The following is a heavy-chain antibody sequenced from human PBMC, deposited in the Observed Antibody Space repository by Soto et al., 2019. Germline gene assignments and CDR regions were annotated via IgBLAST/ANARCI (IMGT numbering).Heavy chain of an antibody. CDR2: IYYSGST. Sequence: SETLSLTCTVSGGSISNYFWSWIRQPPGKGLEWIGYIYYSGSTNYNPSLKSRVTISVDTSKNQFSLKLSSVTAADTAVYYCARHIAAAGYFEYWGQGTLVTVSS. CDR1: GGSISNYF. D-gene: IGHD6-13*01. V-gene: IGHV4-59*08. J-gene: IGHJ4*02. CDR3: ARHIAAAGYFEY.